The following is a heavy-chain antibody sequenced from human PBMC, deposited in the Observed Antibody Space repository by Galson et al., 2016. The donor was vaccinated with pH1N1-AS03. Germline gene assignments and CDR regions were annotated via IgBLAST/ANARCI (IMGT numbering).Heavy chain of an antibody. CDR2: IKQDGSEK. Sequence: SLRLSCAASGFTFSTYCMSWVRQAPGKGLEWVANIKQDGSEKFYVDSLKGRLTISRDNAKNSLYLQMSSLRAVDTAIYYCARGAPGDHLLSPLWNWGQGTLVTVSS. V-gene: IGHV3-7*01. CDR1: GFTFSTYC. CDR3: ARGAPGDHLLSPLWN. D-gene: IGHD2-2*01. J-gene: IGHJ4*02.